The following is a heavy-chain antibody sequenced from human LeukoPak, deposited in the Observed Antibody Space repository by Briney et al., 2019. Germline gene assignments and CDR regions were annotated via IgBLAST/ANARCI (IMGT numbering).Heavy chain of an antibody. CDR3: ARDQPYSSGWYDY. CDR1: GGTFSSYT. Sequence: SVKVSCKXSGGTFSSYTISWVRQAPGQGLEWMGRIIPIFGTANYAQKFQGRVTITTDESTSTAYMELSSLRSEDTAVYYCARDQPYSSGWYDYWGQGTLVTVSS. D-gene: IGHD6-19*01. CDR2: IIPIFGTA. V-gene: IGHV1-69*05. J-gene: IGHJ4*02.